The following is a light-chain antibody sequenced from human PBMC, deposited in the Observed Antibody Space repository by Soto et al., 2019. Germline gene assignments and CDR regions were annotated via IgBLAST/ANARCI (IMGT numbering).Light chain of an antibody. CDR1: QSISGW. CDR3: QQFYTTPHT. V-gene: IGKV1-5*01. CDR2: DVS. Sequence: DIQMTQSPSTLSASVGDRVTITCRASQSISGWLAWYQQKPGKAPKLLIYDVSSLESGVPSRFSGSGSGTEFTLAISSLQAEDVAIYYCQQFYTTPHTFGQGTKLEI. J-gene: IGKJ2*01.